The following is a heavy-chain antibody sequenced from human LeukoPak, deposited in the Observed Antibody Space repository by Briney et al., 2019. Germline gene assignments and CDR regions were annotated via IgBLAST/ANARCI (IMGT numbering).Heavy chain of an antibody. Sequence: GGSLRLSCAASGFTFSSYSMNWVRQAPGKGLEWVSSISSSSSYIYYADSVKGRFTISRDNAKNSLYLQMNSLRAEDTAVYYCARDSKGHPLSWDYVWGSYRYTGTFDIWGQGTMVTVSS. V-gene: IGHV3-21*01. D-gene: IGHD3-16*02. CDR2: ISSSSSYI. J-gene: IGHJ3*02. CDR3: ARDSKGHPLSWDYVWGSYRYTGTFDI. CDR1: GFTFSSYS.